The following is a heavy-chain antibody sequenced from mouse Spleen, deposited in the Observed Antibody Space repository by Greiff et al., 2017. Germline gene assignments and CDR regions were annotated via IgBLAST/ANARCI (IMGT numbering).Heavy chain of an antibody. J-gene: IGHJ2*01. CDR2: IYPGSGST. CDR1: GYTFTSYW. D-gene: IGHD1-1*01. CDR3: ARGYYGSDYFDY. V-gene: IGHV1-55*01. Sequence: QVQLQQSGAELVKPGASVKMSCKASGYTFTSYWITWVKQRPGQGLEWIGDIYPGSGSTNYNEKFKSKATLTVDTSSSTAYMQLSSLTSEDSAVYYCARGYYGSDYFDYWGQGTTLTVSS.